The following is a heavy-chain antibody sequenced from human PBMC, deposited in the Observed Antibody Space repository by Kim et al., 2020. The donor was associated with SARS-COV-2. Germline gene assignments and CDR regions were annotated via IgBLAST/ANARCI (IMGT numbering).Heavy chain of an antibody. V-gene: IGHV3-30*18. CDR2: ISYDGSNK. J-gene: IGHJ6*02. CDR3: AKDDGYNYYYYGMDV. CDR1: GFTFSSYG. D-gene: IGHD5-12*01. Sequence: GGSLRLSFAASGFTFSSYGMHWVRQAPGKGLEWVAVISYDGSNKYYADSVKGRFTISRDNSKNTLYLQMNSLRAEDTAVYYCAKDDGYNYYYYGMDVWG.